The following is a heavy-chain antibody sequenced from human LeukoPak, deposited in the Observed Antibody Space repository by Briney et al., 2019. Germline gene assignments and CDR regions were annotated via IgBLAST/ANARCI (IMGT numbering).Heavy chain of an antibody. CDR1: GFTFSNYA. J-gene: IGHJ6*03. V-gene: IGHV3-23*01. CDR2: MTSDGRT. D-gene: IGHD2-2*01. CDR3: ANVGVAAASPPFYLDV. Sequence: PGGSLTLSCAASGFTFSNYAMVWVRQAPGKGLDWVSAMTSDGRTFYADSVRGRVTISRDNSKNTLYLQMNSLGAEHTAEYFCANVGVAAASPPFYLDVWGKGTTVTVSS.